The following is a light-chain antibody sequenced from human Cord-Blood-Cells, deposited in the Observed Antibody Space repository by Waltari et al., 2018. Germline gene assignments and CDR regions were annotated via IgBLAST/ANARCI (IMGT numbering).Light chain of an antibody. CDR2: QDS. Sequence: SYELTQPPSVSVSPGQTASITGSGDKLGDKYACWYQQKPGQSPVLVIYQDSKRPSGIPERFSGSNSGNTATLTISGTQAMDEADYYCQAWDSSTLVVFGGGTKLTVL. V-gene: IGLV3-1*01. CDR1: KLGDKY. CDR3: QAWDSSTLVV. J-gene: IGLJ2*01.